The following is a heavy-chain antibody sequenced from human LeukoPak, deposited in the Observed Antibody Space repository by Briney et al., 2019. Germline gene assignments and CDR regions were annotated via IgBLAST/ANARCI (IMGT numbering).Heavy chain of an antibody. CDR1: GGSISSGDYY. D-gene: IGHD6-6*01. CDR3: AREGQQLVPPFDY. Sequence: SQTLSLTCTVSGGSISSGDYYWSWIRQPPGKGLEWIGYIYRSGSTYYNPSLKSRVTISVDTSKNQFSLQLTSLTAADTAVYYCAREGQQLVPPFDYWGQGTLVTVSS. CDR2: IYRSGST. J-gene: IGHJ4*02. V-gene: IGHV4-30-2*01.